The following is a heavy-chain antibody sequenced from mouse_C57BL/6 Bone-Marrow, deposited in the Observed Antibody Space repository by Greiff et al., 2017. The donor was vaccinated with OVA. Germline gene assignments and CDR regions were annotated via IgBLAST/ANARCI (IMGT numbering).Heavy chain of an antibody. V-gene: IGHV1-19*01. CDR3: ARHLYSNYGYYAMDY. CDR2: INPYNGGT. J-gene: IGHJ4*01. D-gene: IGHD2-5*01. Sequence: VQLQQSGPVLVKPGASVKMSCKASGYTFTDYYMNWVKQSHGKSLEWIGVINPYNGGTSYNQKFKGKATLTVDKSSSTAYMELNSLTSEDSAVYYCARHLYSNYGYYAMDYWGQGTSVTVSS. CDR1: GYTFTDYY.